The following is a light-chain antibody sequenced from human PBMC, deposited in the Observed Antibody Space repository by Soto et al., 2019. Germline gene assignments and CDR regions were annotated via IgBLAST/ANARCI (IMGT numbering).Light chain of an antibody. J-gene: IGKJ1*01. CDR1: QDISNF. Sequence: DIPMTQSPSSLSASVGDRVTITCQASQDISNFLNWFQQKPGRAPKLLIYDASNLETGVPSRFSGSGSGTDFTFTINSLQPEDIATYYCQQYDLLPWTFGQGTKVEIK. CDR3: QQYDLLPWT. CDR2: DAS. V-gene: IGKV1-33*01.